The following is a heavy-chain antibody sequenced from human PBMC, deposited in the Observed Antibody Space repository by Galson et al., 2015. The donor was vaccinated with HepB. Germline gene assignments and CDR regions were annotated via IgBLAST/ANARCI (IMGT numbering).Heavy chain of an antibody. D-gene: IGHD2-2*01. CDR2: IYWDGDQ. CDR1: GFSLTTNGVG. V-gene: IGHV2-5*02. CDR3: VYSRIISSSHWPPFDY. J-gene: IGHJ4*02. Sequence: PSLVKPTQTLTLTCDFSGFSLTTNGVGVGWIRQPPGKALEWLTIIYWDGDQRYSPSLQSRLTITRDTSKNQVVLTMTSMDPADTVTYYCVYSRIISSSHWPPFDYWGQGTLVTVSP.